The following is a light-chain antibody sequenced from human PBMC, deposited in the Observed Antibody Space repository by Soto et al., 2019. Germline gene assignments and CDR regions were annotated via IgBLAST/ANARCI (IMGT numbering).Light chain of an antibody. V-gene: IGLV2-8*01. CDR3: SSYAGSNNWV. J-gene: IGLJ3*02. Sequence: QSALTQPPSAPGSPGQSVTISCTGTSSDVGGYNYVSWYQQHPGKAPKLMIYEVSKRPSGVPDRFSGSKSGNTASLPVSGLQAEDEADYYCSSYAGSNNWVFGGGTKLTVL. CDR2: EVS. CDR1: SSDVGGYNY.